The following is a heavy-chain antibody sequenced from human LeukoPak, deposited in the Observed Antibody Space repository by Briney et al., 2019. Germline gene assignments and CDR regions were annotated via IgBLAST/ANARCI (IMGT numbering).Heavy chain of an antibody. D-gene: IGHD4-17*01. V-gene: IGHV3-7*04. Sequence: GGSLRLSCAASGFTFSSYWMSWVRQAPGKGLEWVANIKQDGSEKYYVDSVKGRFTISRDNAKNSLYLQMNSLRAEDTAVYYCARGQGYGDYSAFDIWGQGTMVTVSS. J-gene: IGHJ3*02. CDR1: GFTFSSYW. CDR3: ARGQGYGDYSAFDI. CDR2: IKQDGSEK.